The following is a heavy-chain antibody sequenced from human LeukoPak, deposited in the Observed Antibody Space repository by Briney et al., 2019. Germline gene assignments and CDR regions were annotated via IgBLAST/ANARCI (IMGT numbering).Heavy chain of an antibody. V-gene: IGHV1-46*01. Sequence: ASVTVSCTASGYTIINYYISWVRQAPGQGPEWVGIIKPSDGSTAYAQKFQGRVSMTRDTSTSTVYMELSNLESDDTSLYYCAKDAQPGTTPFDYWGQGSLVTVSS. CDR1: GYTIINYY. D-gene: IGHD1-1*01. CDR2: IKPSDGST. J-gene: IGHJ4*02. CDR3: AKDAQPGTTPFDY.